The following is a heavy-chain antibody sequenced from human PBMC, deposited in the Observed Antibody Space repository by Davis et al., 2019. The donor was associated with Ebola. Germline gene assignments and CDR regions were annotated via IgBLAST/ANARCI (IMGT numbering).Heavy chain of an antibody. V-gene: IGHV1-3*01. Sequence: SVTVSCLTSGYTFTSYPMHWVRQAPGQRLEWVGWINAGNGNTKYSQKVQGRVTMTTDTSTSTAYMELRSLRSDDTALYYCARGITMVRGEGWFDPWGQGTLVSVSS. CDR3: ARGITMVRGEGWFDP. CDR2: INAGNGNT. CDR1: GYTFTSYP. D-gene: IGHD3-10*01. J-gene: IGHJ5*02.